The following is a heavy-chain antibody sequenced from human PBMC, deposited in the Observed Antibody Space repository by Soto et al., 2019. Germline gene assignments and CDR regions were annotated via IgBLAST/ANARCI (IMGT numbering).Heavy chain of an antibody. Sequence: SETLSLTCTVSGGSISSYYWSWIRQPPGKGLEWIGYIYYSGSTNYNPSLKSRVTISVDTSKNQFSLKLSSVTAAYTAVYYCGSNGDSGGADPETVFDIGGQGKMVTVSS. V-gene: IGHV4-59*08. D-gene: IGHD6-19*01. CDR2: IYYSGST. J-gene: IGHJ3*02. CDR3: GSNGDSGGADPETVFDI. CDR1: GGSISSYY.